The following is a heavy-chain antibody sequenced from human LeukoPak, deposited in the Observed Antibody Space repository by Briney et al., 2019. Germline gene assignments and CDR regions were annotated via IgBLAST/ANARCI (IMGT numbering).Heavy chain of an antibody. D-gene: IGHD2-2*01. Sequence: AGFLRLYCAATGFPFGSFAMSWVRQAPGKGLEWVSSISASGGSTWYADSVKGRCTISRDNSKSTLYLQMNSLRAEDTAVYYCARDLEYPYYFDSWGQGTLLTVSS. J-gene: IGHJ4*02. CDR3: ARDLEYPYYFDS. CDR2: ISASGGST. V-gene: IGHV3-23*01. CDR1: GFPFGSFA.